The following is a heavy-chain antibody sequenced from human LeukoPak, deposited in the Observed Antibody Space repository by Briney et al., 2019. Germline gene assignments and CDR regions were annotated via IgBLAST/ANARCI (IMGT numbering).Heavy chain of an antibody. CDR2: ISYDGSNT. CDR1: GFTFSSYA. Sequence: QPGRSLRLSCAASGFTFSSYAMHWVRQAPGKGLEWVAVISYDGSNTYYADSVKGRFTISRDNSKNTLYLQMNSLRDEGTAVYYCARGGDILTGYYHRLEYWGQGTLVTVSS. D-gene: IGHD3-9*01. CDR3: ARGGDILTGYYHRLEY. V-gene: IGHV3-30-3*01. J-gene: IGHJ4*02.